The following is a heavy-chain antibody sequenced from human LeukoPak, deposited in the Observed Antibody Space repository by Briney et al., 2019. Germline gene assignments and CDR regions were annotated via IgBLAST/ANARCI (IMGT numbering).Heavy chain of an antibody. J-gene: IGHJ4*02. Sequence: GGSLRLSCAASGFTFSSYAMHWARQAPGKGLEWVAVISYDGSNKYYADSVKGRFTISRDNSKNTLYLQMNSLRAEDTAVYYCARYSSSWYDYWGQGTLVTVSS. V-gene: IGHV3-30*04. CDR2: ISYDGSNK. CDR3: ARYSSSWYDY. CDR1: GFTFSSYA. D-gene: IGHD6-13*01.